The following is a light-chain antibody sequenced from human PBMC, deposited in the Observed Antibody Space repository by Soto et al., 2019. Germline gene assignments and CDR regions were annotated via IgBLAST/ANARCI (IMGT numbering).Light chain of an antibody. J-gene: IGKJ3*01. CDR2: KVS. Sequence: DIVMTQSPLSLPVTLGESASISCRSSQRLLHTNGHNYLDWYLQKPGQSPRRLIYKVSERDSGVPDRFRGSGSGTEFTLTISRVEAEDVGVYFCMQGTYWPFTFGPGTKVDFK. CDR1: QRLLHTNGHNY. CDR3: MQGTYWPFT. V-gene: IGKV2-30*02.